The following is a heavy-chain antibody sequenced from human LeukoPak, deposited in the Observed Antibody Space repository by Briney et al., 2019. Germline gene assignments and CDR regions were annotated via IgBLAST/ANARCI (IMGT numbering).Heavy chain of an antibody. J-gene: IGHJ4*02. Sequence: GGSLRLSCAASGFTFDNYGMHWVRQAPGKGLEWVAIISYDGSDKYYADSVKGRFTISKDNSKNTLYLQMNSLRAEDTAVYYCAKVRVVFNWNYAYYFDSWGQGTLVTVSS. CDR2: ISYDGSDK. CDR3: AKVRVVFNWNYAYYFDS. CDR1: GFTFDNYG. V-gene: IGHV3-30*18. D-gene: IGHD1-7*01.